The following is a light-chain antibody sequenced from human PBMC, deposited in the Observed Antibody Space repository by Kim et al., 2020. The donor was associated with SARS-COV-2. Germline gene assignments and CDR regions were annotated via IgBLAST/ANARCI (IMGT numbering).Light chain of an antibody. V-gene: IGKV1-39*01. Sequence: DIQMTQSPSSLSASVGDRVTITCRASQSITKYLNWYQQKQGKAPKLLIFDASRLKDGVPSRFTGSGSGTDFTLTINSRQPEDFGTYYCQQSSNLPPTFGQGTKVDIK. CDR3: QQSSNLPPT. J-gene: IGKJ1*01. CDR1: QSITKY. CDR2: DAS.